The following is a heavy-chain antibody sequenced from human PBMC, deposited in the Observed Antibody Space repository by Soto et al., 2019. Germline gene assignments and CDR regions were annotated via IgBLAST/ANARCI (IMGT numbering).Heavy chain of an antibody. CDR3: ARDIVVVVAAHYYYYGMDV. Sequence: QVQLVQSGAEVKKPGASVKVSCKASGYTFTSYGISWVRQAPGQGLEWMGWISAYNGNTNYAQKLQGRVTMTTDTPTSTAYMELRSLRSDDTAVYYCARDIVVVVAAHYYYYGMDVWGQGTTVTVSS. D-gene: IGHD2-15*01. CDR1: GYTFTSYG. CDR2: ISAYNGNT. V-gene: IGHV1-18*01. J-gene: IGHJ6*02.